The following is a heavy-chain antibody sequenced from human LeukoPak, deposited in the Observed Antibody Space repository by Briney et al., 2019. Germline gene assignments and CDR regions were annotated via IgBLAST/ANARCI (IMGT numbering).Heavy chain of an antibody. CDR3: ARGVAAAAELYP. Sequence: PSETLSLTCSVSGGSINSYYWSWIRQPPGKGLEWIGYIYYSGSTNYNPSLKSRVTISVDTSKNQFSLKLSSVTAADTAVYYCARGVAAAAELYPWGQGTLVTVSS. CDR2: IYYSGST. V-gene: IGHV4-59*01. D-gene: IGHD6-13*01. CDR1: GGSINSYY. J-gene: IGHJ5*02.